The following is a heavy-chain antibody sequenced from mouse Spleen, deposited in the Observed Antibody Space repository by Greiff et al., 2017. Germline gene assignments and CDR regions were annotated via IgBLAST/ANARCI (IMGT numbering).Heavy chain of an antibody. J-gene: IGHJ1*01. Sequence: VMLVESGPELVKPGASVKISCKASGYAFSSSWMNWVKQRPGQGLEWIGRIYPGDGDTNYNGKFKGKATLTADKSSSTAYMQLSSLTSVDSAVYFCARRGLFDGYSWYFDVWGAGTTVTVSS. D-gene: IGHD2-3*01. CDR2: IYPGDGDT. CDR1: GYAFSSSW. V-gene: IGHV1-82*01. CDR3: ARRGLFDGYSWYFDV.